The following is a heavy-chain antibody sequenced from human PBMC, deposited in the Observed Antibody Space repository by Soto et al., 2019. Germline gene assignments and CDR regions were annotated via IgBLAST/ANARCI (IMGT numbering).Heavy chain of an antibody. Sequence: QITLKESGPTLVKPTQTLTLTCTFSGFSLSTSGVGVGWIRQPPGKALEWLALIYWDDDKRYSPSLRSRLTLSKDTSKNPVVLTMTNMDPVDTATYYCIQSRCGGDCLQSYASHYYYGMDVWGQGTTVTVSS. CDR1: GFSLSTSGVG. CDR3: IQSRCGGDCLQSYASHYYYGMDV. D-gene: IGHD2-21*02. CDR2: IYWDDDK. J-gene: IGHJ6*02. V-gene: IGHV2-5*02.